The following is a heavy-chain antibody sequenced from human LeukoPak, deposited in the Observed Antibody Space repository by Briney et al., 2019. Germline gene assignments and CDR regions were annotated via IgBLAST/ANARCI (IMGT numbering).Heavy chain of an antibody. J-gene: IGHJ4*02. CDR2: ISYDGSNK. CDR1: GFTFSSYG. D-gene: IGHD6-13*01. CDR3: LYSRSSGDY. V-gene: IGHV3-30*03. Sequence: PGGSLRLSCAASGFTFSSYGMHWVRQAPGKGLEWVAVISYDGSNKYYADSVKGRFTISRDNSKNTLYLQMNSLRAEDTAVYYCLYSRSSGDYWGQGTLVTVSS.